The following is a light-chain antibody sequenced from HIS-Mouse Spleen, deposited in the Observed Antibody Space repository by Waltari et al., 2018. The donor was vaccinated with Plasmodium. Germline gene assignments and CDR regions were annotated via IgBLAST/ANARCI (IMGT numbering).Light chain of an antibody. Sequence: DIQMTQSPSSLPASVGDRVTITCRASKSISSYLNWYQQKPGKAPKLLIYAASSLQSGVPSRFSGSGSGTDFTLTISSLQPEDFATYYCQQSYSTPLTFGGGTKVEIK. CDR3: QQSYSTPLT. CDR1: KSISSY. V-gene: IGKV1-39*01. CDR2: AAS. J-gene: IGKJ4*01.